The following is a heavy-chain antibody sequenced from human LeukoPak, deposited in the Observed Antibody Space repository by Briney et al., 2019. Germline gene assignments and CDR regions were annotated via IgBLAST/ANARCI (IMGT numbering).Heavy chain of an antibody. J-gene: IGHJ4*02. CDR2: IKEDGSEK. Sequence: PGGSLRLSCAASGFTFSTFWMSWVRQAPGKGLEWVANIKEDGSEKKYVDSVKGRLTISRDNAKNSLYLQMNSLRAEDTAVYYCVRDYLWGSYRSFDSWGQGTLVTVSS. CDR3: VRDYLWGSYRSFDS. CDR1: GFTFSTFW. V-gene: IGHV3-7*01. D-gene: IGHD3-16*02.